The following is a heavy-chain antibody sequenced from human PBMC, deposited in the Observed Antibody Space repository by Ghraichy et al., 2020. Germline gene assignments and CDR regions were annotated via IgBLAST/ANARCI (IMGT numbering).Heavy chain of an antibody. CDR3: ARRGCSGGSCYPDY. V-gene: IGHV4-59*08. CDR1: GGSISSYY. J-gene: IGHJ4*02. CDR2: IYYSGST. D-gene: IGHD2-15*01. Sequence: SQTLSLTCTVSGGSISSYYWSWIRQPPGKGLEWIGYIYYSGSTNYNPSLKSRVTISVDTSKNQFSLKLSSVTAADTAVYYCARRGCSGGSCYPDYWGQGTLVTVSS.